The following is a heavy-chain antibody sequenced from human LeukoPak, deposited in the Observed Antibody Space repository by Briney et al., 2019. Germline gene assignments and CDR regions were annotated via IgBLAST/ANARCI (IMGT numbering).Heavy chain of an antibody. CDR2: ISWNSGSI. Sequence: GGSLRLSCAGSGFIFNNYAMHWVRQPPGKGLEWVSGISWNSGSIDYADSVKGRFTISRDNAKNSLYLQMNSLRAEDTALYYCAKVGGGWHHPHFDYWGQGTLVTVSS. CDR1: GFIFNNYA. D-gene: IGHD6-19*01. J-gene: IGHJ4*02. CDR3: AKVGGGWHHPHFDY. V-gene: IGHV3-9*01.